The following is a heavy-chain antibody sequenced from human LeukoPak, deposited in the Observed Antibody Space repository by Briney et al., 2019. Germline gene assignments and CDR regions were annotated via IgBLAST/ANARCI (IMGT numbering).Heavy chain of an antibody. CDR3: AKELGGGSFYDAFDI. CDR1: GFTFSSYA. V-gene: IGHV3-23*01. D-gene: IGHD2-15*01. CDR2: ISGSGDKT. Sequence: GSLRLSCAASGFTFSSYAMSWVRQAPGKGLEWVSLISGSGDKTYYADSVKGRFTISRDNSKNTLYLQVNSLRADDTAVYYCAKELGGGSFYDAFDIWGQGTMVTVSS. J-gene: IGHJ3*02.